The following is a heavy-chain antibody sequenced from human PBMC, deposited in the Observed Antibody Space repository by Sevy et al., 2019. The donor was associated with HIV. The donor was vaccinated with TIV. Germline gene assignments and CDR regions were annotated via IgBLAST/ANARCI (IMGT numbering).Heavy chain of an antibody. D-gene: IGHD1-7*01. CDR2: TYYRSKWYG. CDR3: ARGDELNSYYYGMDV. V-gene: IGHV6-1*01. J-gene: IGHJ6*02. Sequence: KQSQTLPLTCAISGDSVSSSSAAWNWFRQSPSRGLEWLGRTYYRSKWYGDYEVSVKGRVTINPDTSKNQFSLHLESVTPEDTAVYFCARGDELNSYYYGMDVWGQGTTVTVSS. CDR1: GDSVSSSSAA.